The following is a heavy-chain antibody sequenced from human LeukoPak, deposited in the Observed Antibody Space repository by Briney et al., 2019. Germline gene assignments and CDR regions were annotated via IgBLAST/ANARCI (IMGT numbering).Heavy chain of an antibody. J-gene: IGHJ4*02. CDR2: ISAYNGNT. Sequence: ASVTVSCKASGYTFTSYGISWVRQAPGQGLEWMGWISAYNGNTNYAQKLQGRVTMTTDTSTSTAYMELRSLRSDDTAVYYCARERQVDYYGSGSYSEDYWGQGTLVTVSS. CDR1: GYTFTSYG. CDR3: ARERQVDYYGSGSYSEDY. V-gene: IGHV1-18*01. D-gene: IGHD3-10*01.